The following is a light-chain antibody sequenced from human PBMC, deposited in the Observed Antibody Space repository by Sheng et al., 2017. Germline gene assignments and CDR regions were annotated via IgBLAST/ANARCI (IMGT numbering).Light chain of an antibody. CDR2: DKN. CDR3: GSRDSSGNHVL. Sequence: SSELTQDPAVSVALGQTVRITCQGDSLRSYYASWYRQKPGQAPILVIYDKNNRPSGIPDRFSGSGSGNTASLTITGAQAEDEADYYCGSRDSSGNHVLFGGGTKLTVL. V-gene: IGLV3-19*01. CDR1: SLRSYY. J-gene: IGLJ2*01.